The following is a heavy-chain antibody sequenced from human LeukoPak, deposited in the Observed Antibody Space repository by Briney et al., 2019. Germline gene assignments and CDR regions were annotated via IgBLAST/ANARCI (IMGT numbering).Heavy chain of an antibody. CDR3: ARGPYSSSWYFGFDP. CDR2: IYYSGST. D-gene: IGHD6-13*01. Sequence: SETPSLTCTVSGGSISSYYWSWIRQPPGKGLEWIGYIYYSGSTNYNPSLKSRVTISVDTSKNQFSLKLSSVTAADTAVYYCARGPYSSSWYFGFDPWGQGTLVTVSS. V-gene: IGHV4-59*01. J-gene: IGHJ5*02. CDR1: GGSISSYY.